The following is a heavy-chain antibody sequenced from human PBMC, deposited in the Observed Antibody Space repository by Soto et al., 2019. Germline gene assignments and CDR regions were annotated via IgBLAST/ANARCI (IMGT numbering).Heavy chain of an antibody. Sequence: QVPLVQSGAEVKKPGASVKVSCKASGYTFTSYAMHWVRQAPGQRLEWMGWINAGNGNTKYSQKFQGRVTITRDTSASTAYMELSSLRSEDTAVYYCARAFEYSSSSSYFDYWGQGTLVTVSS. CDR2: INAGNGNT. V-gene: IGHV1-3*01. J-gene: IGHJ4*02. CDR3: ARAFEYSSSSSYFDY. D-gene: IGHD6-6*01. CDR1: GYTFTSYA.